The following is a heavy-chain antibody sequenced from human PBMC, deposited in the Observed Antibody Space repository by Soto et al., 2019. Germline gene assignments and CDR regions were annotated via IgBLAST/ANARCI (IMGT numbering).Heavy chain of an antibody. Sequence: GGSLRLSCAASGFTFSSYGMHWVRQAPGKGLEWVAVIWYDGSNKYYADSVKGRFTISRDNSKNTLYLQMNSLRAEDTAVYYCARTWSVYYDFWSGGFDYWGQGTLVTVSS. D-gene: IGHD3-3*01. CDR1: GFTFSSYG. V-gene: IGHV3-33*01. J-gene: IGHJ4*02. CDR2: IWYDGSNK. CDR3: ARTWSVYYDFWSGGFDY.